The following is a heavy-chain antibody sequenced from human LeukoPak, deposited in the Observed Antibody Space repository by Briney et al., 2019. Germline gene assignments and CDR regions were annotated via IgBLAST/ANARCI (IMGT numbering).Heavy chain of an antibody. J-gene: IGHJ4*02. CDR3: ATTPALAVAGTLDPKE. Sequence: SETLSLTCTVSGGSISSYYWSWIRQPPGKGLEWIGYIYYSGSTNYNPSLKSRVTISIDTSENQFSLKLSSVTAADTAVYYCATTPALAVAGTLDPKEWGQGTLVTVSS. V-gene: IGHV4-59*08. CDR2: IYYSGST. D-gene: IGHD6-19*01. CDR1: GGSISSYY.